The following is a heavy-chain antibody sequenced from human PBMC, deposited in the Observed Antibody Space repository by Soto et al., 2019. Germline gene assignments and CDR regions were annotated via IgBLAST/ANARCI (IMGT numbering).Heavy chain of an antibody. V-gene: IGHV1-69*13. CDR1: GGTFSSYA. CDR2: IIPIFGTA. D-gene: IGHD6-13*01. J-gene: IGHJ6*02. CDR3: ARMIAAAGTFDRYYGMDV. Sequence: SVKVSCKASGGTFSSYAISWVRQAPGQGFEWMGGIIPIFGTANYAQKFQGRVTITADESTSTAYMELSSLRSEDTAVYYCARMIAAAGTFDRYYGMDVWGQGTTVTVSS.